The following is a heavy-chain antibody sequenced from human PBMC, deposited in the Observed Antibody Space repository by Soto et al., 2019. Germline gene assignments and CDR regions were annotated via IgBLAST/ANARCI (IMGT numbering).Heavy chain of an antibody. CDR1: GFTFSSYA. V-gene: IGHV3-23*01. D-gene: IGHD4-17*01. CDR2: ISGGGGST. Sequence: GGSLRLSCAASGFTFSSYAMSWVRQAPGKGLEWVSAISGGGGSTYYADSVKGRFTISRDNSKNTLYLQMNSLRADDTAVYYWAKVFYGDSPPFDYWGQEPLVTVPS. J-gene: IGHJ4*02. CDR3: AKVFYGDSPPFDY.